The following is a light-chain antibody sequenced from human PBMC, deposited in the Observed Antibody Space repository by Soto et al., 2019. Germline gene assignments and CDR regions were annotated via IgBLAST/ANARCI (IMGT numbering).Light chain of an antibody. V-gene: IGKV3-15*01. CDR1: QSVSSN. Sequence: EIVMTQSPATLSVSPGERATLSCRATQSVSSNLAWYQQKPGQAPRLLIYGASTRATGLPAWFSGSGSGTEFTLTISSLQPEDFAVYYCQQYNNGWTFGQGTKVEIK. CDR2: GAS. CDR3: QQYNNGWT. J-gene: IGKJ1*01.